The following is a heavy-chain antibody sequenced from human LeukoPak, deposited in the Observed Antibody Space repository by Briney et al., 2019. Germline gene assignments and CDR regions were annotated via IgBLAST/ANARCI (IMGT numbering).Heavy chain of an antibody. CDR2: INHSGST. J-gene: IGHJ4*02. D-gene: IGHD6-6*01. Sequence: SETLSLTCAVYGGSFSDYYWSWIRQPPGKGLEWIEEINHSGSTNYNPSLKSRVTISVDTSKNQFSLKLSSVTAADTAVYYCARGRYSSSSGIEFDYWGQGTLVTVSS. CDR1: GGSFSDYY. V-gene: IGHV4-34*01. CDR3: ARGRYSSSSGIEFDY.